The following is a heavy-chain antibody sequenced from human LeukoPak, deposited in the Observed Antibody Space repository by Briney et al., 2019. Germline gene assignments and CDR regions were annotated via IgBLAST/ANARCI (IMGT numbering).Heavy chain of an antibody. V-gene: IGHV3-23*01. CDR2: ITASGGST. D-gene: IGHD1-1*01. CDR1: GFSFSSYA. Sequence: EGSLRLSCAASGFSFSSYAMSWVRQAPGKGLEWVSTITASGGSTYYADSVKGRFTISRDNSKNTLYLQINSLRAEDTALYYCAKLVLFSGTTGDLNYWGQGTLVTVSS. J-gene: IGHJ4*02. CDR3: AKLVLFSGTTGDLNY.